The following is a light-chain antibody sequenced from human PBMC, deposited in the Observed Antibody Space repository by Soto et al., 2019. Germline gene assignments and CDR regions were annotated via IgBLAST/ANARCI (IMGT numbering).Light chain of an antibody. V-gene: IGLV1-51*01. J-gene: IGLJ2*01. CDR1: SSNIGNNY. CDR3: GTWDSSLSAVV. Sequence: QSALTQPPSVSAAPGQKVTISCSGSSSNIGNNYVSWYQQLPGTAPKLLISDNNKRPSGIPDRFSGSKSGTSATLGITGLQTGDEADYYCGTWDSSLSAVVFGGGTKVTVL. CDR2: DNN.